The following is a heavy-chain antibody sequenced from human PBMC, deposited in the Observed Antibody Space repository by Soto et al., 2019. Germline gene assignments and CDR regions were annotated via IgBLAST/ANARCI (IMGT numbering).Heavy chain of an antibody. J-gene: IGHJ5*02. CDR2: IIPIIGII. CDR3: AGYLDSHYSDSHAASYP. D-gene: IGHD4-4*01. Sequence: QVQLVQSGAEVKKPGSSVKVSCKASGGTFSTYTITWVRKAPGQGLEWMGRIIPIIGIINYAQKFQGRVTISAEKSTGTAYMELTGLRSDDTAVYYWAGYLDSHYSDSHAASYPWGQGTLVTVSS. CDR1: GGTFSTYT. V-gene: IGHV1-69*02.